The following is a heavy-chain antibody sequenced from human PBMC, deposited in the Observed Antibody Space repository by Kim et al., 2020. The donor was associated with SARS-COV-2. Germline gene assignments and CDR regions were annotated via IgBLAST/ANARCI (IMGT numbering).Heavy chain of an antibody. CDR1: GGSFSGYY. D-gene: IGHD3-10*01. V-gene: IGHV4-34*01. Sequence: SETLSLTCAVYGGSFSGYYWSWIRQPPGKGLEWIGEINHSGSTNYNPSLKSRVTILVDTSKNQFSLKLSSVTAADTAVYYCARVTLMVRGVIFDYWGQGTLVTVSS. CDR3: ARVTLMVRGVIFDY. J-gene: IGHJ4*02. CDR2: INHSGST.